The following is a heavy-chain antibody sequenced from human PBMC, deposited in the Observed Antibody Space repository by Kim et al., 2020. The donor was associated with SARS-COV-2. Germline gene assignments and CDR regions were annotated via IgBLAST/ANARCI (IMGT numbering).Heavy chain of an antibody. CDR2: IYNSGST. D-gene: IGHD5-12*01. CDR1: GGSISSGGYY. Sequence: SETLSLTCTVSGGSISSGGYYWSWIRQHPGKGLEWIGYIYNSGSTYYNPSLKSRVTISVDTSENQFSLKLSSVTAADTAVYYCARGARGHSGIWGQGTMVTVSS. CDR3: ARGARGHSGI. V-gene: IGHV4-31*03. J-gene: IGHJ3*02.